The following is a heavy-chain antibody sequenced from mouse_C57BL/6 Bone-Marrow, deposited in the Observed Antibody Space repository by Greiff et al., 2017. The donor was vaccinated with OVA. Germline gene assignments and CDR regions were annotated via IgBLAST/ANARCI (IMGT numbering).Heavy chain of an antibody. J-gene: IGHJ3*01. V-gene: IGHV1-55*01. D-gene: IGHD3-2*02. CDR2: IYPGSGST. CDR3: AKGRQLSPSWFAY. CDR1: GYTFPSYW. Sequence: QVQLQQPGAELVKPGASVKMSCKASGYTFPSYWITWVKQRPGQGLEWIGDIYPGSGSTNYNEKFKRKATLTVDTSSSTAYMQLSILTSEDSAVYYCAKGRQLSPSWFAYWGQGTLVTVSA.